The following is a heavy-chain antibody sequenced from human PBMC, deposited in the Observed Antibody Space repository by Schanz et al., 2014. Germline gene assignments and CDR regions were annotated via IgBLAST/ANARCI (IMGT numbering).Heavy chain of an antibody. CDR2: ISSGSSYA. CDR1: GFTFRDYY. J-gene: IGHJ6*02. CDR3: AKARRKSNCSGGRCFHYSYYGMDV. Sequence: QVQMVESGGGVVQPGRSLRLSCAASGFTFRDYYMSWIRQAPGKGLEWVSDISSGSSYANYAASVKGRFTISRDNAKNSLYLQMNSLRAEDTAVYYCAKARRKSNCSGGRCFHYSYYGMDVWGQGTTVTVSS. V-gene: IGHV3-11*05. D-gene: IGHD2-15*01.